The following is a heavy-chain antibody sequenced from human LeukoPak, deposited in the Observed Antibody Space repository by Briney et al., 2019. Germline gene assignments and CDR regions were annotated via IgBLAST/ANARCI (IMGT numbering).Heavy chain of an antibody. D-gene: IGHD3-10*01. Sequence: GGSLRLSCAASGFTFSSYEMNWVRQAPGKGLEWVSYISSNGSTIYYADSVKGRFTISRDNAKNSLYLQMNSLRAEDTAVYYCAKNYGSGRGGSYYFDYWGQGTLVTVSS. CDR3: AKNYGSGRGGSYYFDY. V-gene: IGHV3-48*03. CDR2: ISSNGSTI. J-gene: IGHJ4*02. CDR1: GFTFSSYE.